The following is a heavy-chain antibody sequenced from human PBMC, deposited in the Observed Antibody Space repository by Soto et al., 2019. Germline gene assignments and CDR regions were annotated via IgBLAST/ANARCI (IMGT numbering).Heavy chain of an antibody. D-gene: IGHD2-2*01. J-gene: IGHJ4*02. CDR2: INAGNGNT. CDR1: GYTFTSYA. V-gene: IGHV1-3*01. CDR3: PREYCSSASCYGPDF. Sequence: ASVKVSCKASGYTFTSYAMHWVRQAPGQRREWMGWINAGNGNTKYSQKLQGRVTMTIDTSTSTAYMDLRSLRSDDTAVYYCPREYCSSASCYGPDFWGQGTLVTGSS.